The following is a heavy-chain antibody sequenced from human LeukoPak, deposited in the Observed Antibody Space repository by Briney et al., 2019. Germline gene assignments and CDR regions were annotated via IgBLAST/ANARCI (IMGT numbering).Heavy chain of an antibody. Sequence: SETLSLTCTVSGGSISRYYWSWIRQPPGKGLEWIGEISHSGSSNSNPSLKSRVTMSADMSKNQFSLKLSSVTAADTAVYYCARLSSGSYYFDYWGQGTLVTVSS. D-gene: IGHD1-26*01. CDR3: ARLSSGSYYFDY. J-gene: IGHJ4*02. CDR1: GGSISRYY. V-gene: IGHV4-34*01. CDR2: ISHSGSS.